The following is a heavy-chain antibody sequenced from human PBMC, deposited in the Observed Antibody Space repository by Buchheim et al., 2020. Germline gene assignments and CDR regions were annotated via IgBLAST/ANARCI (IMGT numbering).Heavy chain of an antibody. Sequence: QVQLQESGPGLVKPSQTLSLTCTVSGGSISSGDYYWSWIRQPPGKGLEWIGEINHSGSTNYNPSLKSRVTISVDTSKNQFSLKLSSVTAADTAVYYCARARGYYYGSGSSHKNWFDPWGQGTL. CDR2: INHSGST. V-gene: IGHV4-30-4*08. J-gene: IGHJ5*02. CDR1: GGSISSGDYY. CDR3: ARARGYYYGSGSSHKNWFDP. D-gene: IGHD3-10*01.